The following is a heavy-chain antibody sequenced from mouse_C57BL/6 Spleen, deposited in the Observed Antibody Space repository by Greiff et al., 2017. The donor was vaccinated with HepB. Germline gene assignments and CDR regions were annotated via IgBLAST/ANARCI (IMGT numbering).Heavy chain of an antibody. J-gene: IGHJ3*01. CDR3: ATYGNYGNWFAY. V-gene: IGHV1-50*01. CDR1: GYTFTSYW. Sequence: QVQLQQPGAELVKPGASVKLSCKASGYTFTSYWMQWVKQRPGQGLEWIGEIDPSDSYTNYNQKFKGKATLTVDTSSITAYMQLSSLTSEDSAVYYCATYGNYGNWFAYWGQGTLVTVSA. CDR2: IDPSDSYT. D-gene: IGHD2-10*02.